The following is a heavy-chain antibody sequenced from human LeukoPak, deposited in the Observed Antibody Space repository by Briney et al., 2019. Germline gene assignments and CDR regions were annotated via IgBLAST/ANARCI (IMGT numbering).Heavy chain of an antibody. CDR2: ISGSGGST. J-gene: IGHJ4*02. Sequence: PAGGSLRLSCAAFGFTFSSYGMSWVRQAPGKGLEWVSAISGSGGSTYYADSVKGRFTISRDNSKNTLYLQMNSLRAEDTAVYYCAKIVSSRLRLGEFDYWGQGTLVTVSS. CDR3: AKIVSSRLRLGEFDY. D-gene: IGHD3-16*01. V-gene: IGHV3-23*01. CDR1: GFTFSSYG.